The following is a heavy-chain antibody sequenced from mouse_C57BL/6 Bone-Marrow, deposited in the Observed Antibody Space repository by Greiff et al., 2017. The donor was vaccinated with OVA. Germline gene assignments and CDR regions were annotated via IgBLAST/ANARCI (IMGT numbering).Heavy chain of an antibody. CDR2: IYPGDGDT. CDR1: GYAFSSSW. D-gene: IGHD1-1*01. Sequence: VQLQQSGPELVKPGASVKISCKASGYAFSSSWMNWVKQRPGKGLEWIGRIYPGDGDTNYNGKFKSKATLTADKSSSTAYMQLSSLTSEDSAVYFCADYYGMAWFAYWGQGTLVTVSA. V-gene: IGHV1-82*01. CDR3: ADYYGMAWFAY. J-gene: IGHJ3*01.